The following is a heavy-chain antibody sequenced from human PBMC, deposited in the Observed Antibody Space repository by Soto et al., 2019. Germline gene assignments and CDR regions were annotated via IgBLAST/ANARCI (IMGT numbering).Heavy chain of an antibody. CDR2: IGTNGGST. Sequence: PGGSRRDAWSSWGFAFRMYSIHWVREGPGKGLEYVSSIGTNGGSTFYADSVEGRFTISRDNSKNTLYLQMSSLRAEDTAVYYCVKPFFYYSYGDHRYLLSFPTRLSSDL. CDR3: VKPFFYYSYGDHRYLLSFPTRLSSDL. D-gene: IGHD3-22*01. V-gene: IGHV3-64D*09. J-gene: IGHJ2*01. CDR1: GFAFRMYS.